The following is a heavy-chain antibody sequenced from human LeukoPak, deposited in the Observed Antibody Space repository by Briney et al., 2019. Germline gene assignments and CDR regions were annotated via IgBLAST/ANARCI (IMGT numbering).Heavy chain of an antibody. D-gene: IGHD1-26*01. CDR2: IIPIFGTA. J-gene: IGHJ4*02. CDR3: ASHKTWELPAY. Sequence: SVKVSCKASGGTFSSYAISWVRQAPGQGLEWMGGIIPIFGTANYAQKFQGRVTITADESTSTAYMELGSPRSEDTAVYYCASHKTWELPAYWGQGTLVTVSS. V-gene: IGHV1-69*13. CDR1: GGTFSSYA.